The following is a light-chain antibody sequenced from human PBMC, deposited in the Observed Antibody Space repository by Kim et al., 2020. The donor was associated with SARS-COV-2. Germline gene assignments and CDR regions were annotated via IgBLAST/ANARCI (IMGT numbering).Light chain of an antibody. Sequence: SYELTQPPSVSVSPGQTASITCSGDKLGDKYACWYQQKPGQSPVLVIYQDSKRPSGIPERFSGSNSGNTATLTISGTQAMDEADYYCQAWDSSTSWVFGRGTKLTVL. J-gene: IGLJ3*02. CDR3: QAWDSSTSWV. CDR2: QDS. CDR1: KLGDKY. V-gene: IGLV3-1*01.